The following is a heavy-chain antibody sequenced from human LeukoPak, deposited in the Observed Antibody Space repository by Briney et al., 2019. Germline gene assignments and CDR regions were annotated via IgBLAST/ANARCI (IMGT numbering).Heavy chain of an antibody. D-gene: IGHD6-13*01. Sequence: SETLSLTCTVSGGSISSGGYYWSWIRQHPGKGLEWIGYIYYSGSTYYNPSLKSRVTISVDTSKNQFSLKLSSVTAADTAVYYCARGVAAAGHRFDYWGQGTLVTVSS. CDR3: ARGVAAAGHRFDY. CDR2: IYYSGST. J-gene: IGHJ4*02. V-gene: IGHV4-31*03. CDR1: GGSISSGGYY.